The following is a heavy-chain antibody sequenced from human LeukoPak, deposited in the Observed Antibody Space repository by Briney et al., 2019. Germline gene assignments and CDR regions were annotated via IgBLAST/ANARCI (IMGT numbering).Heavy chain of an antibody. CDR3: ARGVGYSGYDSTPLDY. CDR1: GGSISSSSYY. D-gene: IGHD5-12*01. CDR2: IYYSGST. V-gene: IGHV4-39*07. J-gene: IGHJ4*02. Sequence: PSETLSLTCTVSGGSISSSSYYWGWIRQPPGKGLEWIGSIYYSGSTYYNPSLKSRVTISVDTSKNQFSLRLSSVTAADTAVYYCARGVGYSGYDSTPLDYWGQGTLVTVSS.